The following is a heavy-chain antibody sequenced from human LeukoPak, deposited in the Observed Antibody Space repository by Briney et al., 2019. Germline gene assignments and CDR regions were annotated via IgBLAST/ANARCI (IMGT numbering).Heavy chain of an antibody. CDR1: GFTFSSYT. CDR2: ISSGSSRI. V-gene: IGHV3-21*01. CDR3: ARDRGGSGWYYLDY. Sequence: PGGSLRLSCAASGFTFSSYTMNWVRQAPGKGLEWVSSISSGSSRIYYTDSVMGRFTISRDNAKTSLYLQMNSLRAEDTAVYYCARDRGGSGWYYLDYWGQGTLVTVSS. J-gene: IGHJ4*02. D-gene: IGHD6-19*01.